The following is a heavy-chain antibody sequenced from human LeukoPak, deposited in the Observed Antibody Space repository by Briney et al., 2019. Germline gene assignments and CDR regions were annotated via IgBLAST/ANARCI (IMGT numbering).Heavy chain of an antibody. Sequence: GGSLRLSCAASGFTLSSHAMHWVRQAPGKGLEWVAVLSYDGSNKNYADSVKGRFTISRGNSKNTLYLQMNSLRAEDTAVYYCARATYYYDSRLDYWGQGTLVTVSS. V-gene: IGHV3-30-3*01. J-gene: IGHJ4*02. CDR1: GFTLSSHA. D-gene: IGHD3-22*01. CDR3: ARATYYYDSRLDY. CDR2: LSYDGSNK.